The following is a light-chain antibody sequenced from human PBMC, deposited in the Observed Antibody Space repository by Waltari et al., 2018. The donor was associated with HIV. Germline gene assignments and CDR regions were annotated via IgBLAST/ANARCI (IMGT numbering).Light chain of an antibody. CDR3: HSRDSSGNHL. Sequence: SSELTQDPAVSVALGQTVSITCQGDSLKNYYANWYHQKPGQAPVLVIYAKINRPSGIPDRFSGSGSGNTASLNITGAQAEDEGDYYCHSRDSSGNHLFGGGTKVTVL. CDR1: SLKNYY. J-gene: IGLJ2*01. V-gene: IGLV3-19*01. CDR2: AKI.